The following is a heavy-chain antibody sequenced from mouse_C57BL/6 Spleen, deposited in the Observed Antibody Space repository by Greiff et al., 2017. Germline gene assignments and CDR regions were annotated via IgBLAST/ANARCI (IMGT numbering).Heavy chain of an antibody. D-gene: IGHD2-3*01. CDR2: IYPGDGDT. Sequence: QVQLQQSGPELVKPGASVKISCKASGYAFSSSWMNWVQQRPGKGLEWIGRIYPGDGDTNYNGKFKGKATLTADKSSSTAYMQLSSLPSDDSAVYFCASTGDGYPWFAYWGQGTLVTVSA. CDR1: GYAFSSSW. V-gene: IGHV1-82*01. CDR3: ASTGDGYPWFAY. J-gene: IGHJ3*01.